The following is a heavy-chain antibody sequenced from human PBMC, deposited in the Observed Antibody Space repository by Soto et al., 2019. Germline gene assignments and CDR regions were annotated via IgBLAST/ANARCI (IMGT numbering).Heavy chain of an antibody. D-gene: IGHD3-3*01. CDR3: ARVIWSGHLTSDL. V-gene: IGHV3-48*02. CDR2: ISSSSSTI. Sequence: EVQVVESGGGLVQPGGSLRLSCAASGFTFSSNSMNWVRQALGKGLEWISYISSSSSTIYADSVKGRFTISRDNAKNSLYLQMNSLRDEDTAVYYCARVIWSGHLTSDLRGQGTLVTVSS. J-gene: IGHJ5*02. CDR1: GFTFSSNS.